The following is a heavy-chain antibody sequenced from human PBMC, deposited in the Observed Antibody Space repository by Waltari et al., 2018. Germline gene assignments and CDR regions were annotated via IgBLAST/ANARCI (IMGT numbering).Heavy chain of an antibody. J-gene: IGHJ4*02. V-gene: IGHV4-61*02. CDR3: ARAVVAAFDY. Sequence: QVQLQESGPGLVKPSQTLSLTCTVSGGSISSGSYYWSWIRQPAGKGLEWIGLIYTSGSTNYNPSLKSRVTISVDTSKNQFSLKLSSVTAADTAVYYCARAVVAAFDYWGQGTLVTVSS. CDR2: IYTSGST. CDR1: GGSISSGSYY. D-gene: IGHD2-15*01.